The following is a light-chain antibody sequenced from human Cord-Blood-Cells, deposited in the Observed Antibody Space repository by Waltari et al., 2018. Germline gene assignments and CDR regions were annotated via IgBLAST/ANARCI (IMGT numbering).Light chain of an antibody. CDR2: EGS. CDR3: CSYAGSVV. CDR1: SSDVGRYNL. J-gene: IGLJ2*01. Sequence: QSALTQPASESGSPGQSITISCTGNSSDVGRYNLVSWYPQHTGKAPQLMIYEGSKWPSGVSNRFSGSKSGNTASLTISGLQAGDEADYYCCSYAGSVVFGGGTKLTVL. V-gene: IGLV2-23*01.